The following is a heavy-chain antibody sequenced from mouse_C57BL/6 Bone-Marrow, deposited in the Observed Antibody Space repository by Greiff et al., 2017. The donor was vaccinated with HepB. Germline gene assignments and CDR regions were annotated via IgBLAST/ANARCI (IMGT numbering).Heavy chain of an antibody. CDR3: ALYDYDQAPFAY. Sequence: QVQLQQPGAELVKPGASVKLSCKASGYTFTSYWMHWVKQRPGRGLEWIGRIDPNSGGTKYNEKFKSKATLSVDKPSSTAYMQLSSLTSEDSAVYYCALYDYDQAPFAYWGQGTLVTVSA. J-gene: IGHJ3*01. D-gene: IGHD2-4*01. V-gene: IGHV1-72*01. CDR1: GYTFTSYW. CDR2: IDPNSGGT.